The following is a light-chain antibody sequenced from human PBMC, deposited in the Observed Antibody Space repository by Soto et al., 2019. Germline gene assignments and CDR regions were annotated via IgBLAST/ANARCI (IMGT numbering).Light chain of an antibody. J-gene: IGKJ4*01. CDR1: QSVSSSY. V-gene: IGKV3-20*01. Sequence: EIVLTQSPGTLSLSPGERATLSCRASQSVSSSYLAWYQQKPGQAPRLLIYGASSRATGIPDRFSGSGSGTDFTLTISRLEPEDFAVYYCQQYRSSPPTFTFGGGTKVEIK. CDR2: GAS. CDR3: QQYRSSPPTFT.